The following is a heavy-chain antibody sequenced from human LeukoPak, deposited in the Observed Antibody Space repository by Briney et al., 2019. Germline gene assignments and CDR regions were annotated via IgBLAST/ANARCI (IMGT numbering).Heavy chain of an antibody. J-gene: IGHJ3*02. D-gene: IGHD5-18*01. Sequence: SETLSLTCAVYGGSFSGYYWSWIRQPPGKGLEWIGYIYYSGSTNYNPSLKSRVTISVDTSKNQFSLKLSSVTAADTAVYYCATTPQRGYSYGWGTDAFDIWGQGTMVTVSS. CDR2: IYYSGST. CDR1: GGSFSGYY. CDR3: ATTPQRGYSYGWGTDAFDI. V-gene: IGHV4-59*08.